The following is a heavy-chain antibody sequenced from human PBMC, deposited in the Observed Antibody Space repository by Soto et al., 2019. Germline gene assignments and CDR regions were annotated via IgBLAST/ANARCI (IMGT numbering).Heavy chain of an antibody. J-gene: IGHJ4*02. V-gene: IGHV4-39*01. CDR2: IYFSGSV. CDR3: ARLISRCTISGGIIYFDY. D-gene: IGHD2-15*01. Sequence: QLQLQESGPGLVQPSETLSLTCHVSGDSITSRSYYWGWVRQSPGQGLDWIGNIYFSGSVYYNPSHQHRVTMSVDTSQNQCSLKLRSVTAADTAAYYSARLISRCTISGGIIYFDYWGQGTLVTVSS. CDR1: GDSITSRSYY.